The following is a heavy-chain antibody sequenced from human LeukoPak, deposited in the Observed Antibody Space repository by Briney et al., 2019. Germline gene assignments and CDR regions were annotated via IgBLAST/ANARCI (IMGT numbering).Heavy chain of an antibody. CDR1: GFTFTTYG. V-gene: IGHV3-23*01. CDR2: ITGSGDRT. J-gene: IGHJ4*02. CDR3: AGDGDWGRYDH. D-gene: IGHD7-27*01. Sequence: GWSLRLSRVASGFTFTTYGMNWVRQAPAKGLEWVSGITGSGDRTYYADSVKGRFTIYRDNSKNTLYLQMNSLRAEDTAVYYCAGDGDWGRYDHWGQGTLVIVSS.